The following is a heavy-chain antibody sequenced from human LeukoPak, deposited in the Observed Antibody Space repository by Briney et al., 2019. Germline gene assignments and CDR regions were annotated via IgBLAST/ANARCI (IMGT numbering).Heavy chain of an antibody. J-gene: IGHJ3*02. V-gene: IGHV4-34*01. CDR3: AREAQQLAHDAFDI. D-gene: IGHD6-13*01. CDR1: GFSVSNNY. Sequence: GSLRLSCAASGFSVSNNYMSWVRQAPGKGLEWIGEINHSGSTNYNPSLKSRVTISVDTSKNQFSLKLSSVTAADTAVYYCAREAQQLAHDAFDIWGQGTMVTVSS. CDR2: INHSGST.